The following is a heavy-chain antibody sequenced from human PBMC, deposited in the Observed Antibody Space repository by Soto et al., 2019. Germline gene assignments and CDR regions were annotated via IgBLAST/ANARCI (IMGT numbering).Heavy chain of an antibody. J-gene: IGHJ4*02. CDR3: AALRGGGGY. CDR1: GFTVSNNY. CDR2: IYSGGYT. D-gene: IGHD3-10*01. Sequence: EVQLVESGGGLIQPGGSLRLSCAVSGFTVSNNYMSWVRQAPGKGLEGVSVIYSGGYTAYGDSVKGRFTISRDNSKNNLYFQRNSQGADDTAGGYGAALRGGGGYWGQGTLVTVSS. V-gene: IGHV3-53*01.